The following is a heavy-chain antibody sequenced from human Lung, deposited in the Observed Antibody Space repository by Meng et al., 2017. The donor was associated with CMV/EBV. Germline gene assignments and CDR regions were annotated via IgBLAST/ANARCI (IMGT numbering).Heavy chain of an antibody. J-gene: IGHJ1*01. CDR3: LRRSGGSV. CDR1: GDSITNHNW. D-gene: IGHD3-10*01. Sequence: GSGPGLVNPSGALSLTSAVSGDSITNHNWWAWVRQPPGKGLEWIGEIPHRGSSAYNPSLKSRVSMSIDKSKNQFSLKLTSVTAADTAVYHCLRRSGGSVWGQGTLVTVSS. V-gene: IGHV4-4*02. CDR2: IPHRGSS.